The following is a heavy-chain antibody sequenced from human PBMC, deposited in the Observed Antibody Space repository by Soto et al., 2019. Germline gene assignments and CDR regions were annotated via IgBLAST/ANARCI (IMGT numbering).Heavy chain of an antibody. V-gene: IGHV4-34*01. Sequence: SETLSLTCAFYGWSFSGYYWSWIRQPPGKGLEWIGEINHSGSTNYNPSLKSRVTISVDTSKNQFSLKLSSVTAADTAVYYCARGLNDYIWGSYRPDYYYYMDVWGKGTTVTVSS. CDR2: INHSGST. J-gene: IGHJ6*03. CDR1: GWSFSGYY. D-gene: IGHD3-16*02. CDR3: ARGLNDYIWGSYRPDYYYYMDV.